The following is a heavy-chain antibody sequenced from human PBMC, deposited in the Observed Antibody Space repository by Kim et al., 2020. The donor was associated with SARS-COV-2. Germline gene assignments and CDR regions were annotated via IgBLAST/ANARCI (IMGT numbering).Heavy chain of an antibody. CDR1: GGTFSTYA. J-gene: IGHJ6*03. CDR2: IFPIFGTP. CDR3: ARDRTYQLIFGGDYFYY. V-gene: IGHV1-69*13. Sequence: SVKVSCKASGGTFSTYAITWVRQAPGQGLEWMGRIFPIFGTPEYAQKFQGRVTITADESTNTAYMELNSLRSEDTAVYCCARDRTYQLIFGGDYFYY. D-gene: IGHD2-2*01.